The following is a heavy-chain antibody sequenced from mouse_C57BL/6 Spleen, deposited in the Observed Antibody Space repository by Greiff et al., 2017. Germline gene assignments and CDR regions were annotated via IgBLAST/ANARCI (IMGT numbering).Heavy chain of an antibody. J-gene: IGHJ3*01. CDR1: GYTFTSYW. CDR3: AFYYRDWFAY. D-gene: IGHD2-14*01. CDR2: IHPNSGST. V-gene: IGHV1-64*01. Sequence: VKLQQPGAELVKPGASVKLSCKASGYTFTSYWMHWVKQRPGQGLEWIGMIHPNSGSTNYNEKFKSKATLTVDKSSSTAYMQLSSLTSEDSAVYYCAFYYRDWFAYWGQGTLVTVSA.